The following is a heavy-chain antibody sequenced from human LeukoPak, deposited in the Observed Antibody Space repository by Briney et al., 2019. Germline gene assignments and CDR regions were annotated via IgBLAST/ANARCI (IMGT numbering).Heavy chain of an antibody. Sequence: SETLSLTCAVYGGSFNGYYWSWLRQPPGKGLEWIGEINHSGSTNYNPSLKSRVTISVGTSKDQFSLEVGSVTGADKAVYLLARGSAVARMPVWGQGTLVTVSS. CDR1: GGSFNGYY. J-gene: IGHJ4*02. CDR2: INHSGST. CDR3: ARGSAVARMPV. V-gene: IGHV4-34*01. D-gene: IGHD5-12*01.